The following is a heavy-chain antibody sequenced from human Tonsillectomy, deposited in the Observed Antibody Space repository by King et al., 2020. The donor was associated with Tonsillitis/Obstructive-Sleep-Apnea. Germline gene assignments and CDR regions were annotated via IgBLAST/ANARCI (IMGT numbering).Heavy chain of an antibody. J-gene: IGHJ6*03. CDR1: GGTFSSSA. Sequence: AQLVQSGAEVKKPGSSVKVSCKTSGGTFSSSAITWVRLAPGQGLDWMGGIIPIFSTANYAQKFQGRVTITADESTSTAYMELSSLRAEDTAVYHCARGWLGDGRYCSGGSCYSPYYMDVWGKGTTVTVSS. CDR3: ARGWLGDGRYCSGGSCYSPYYMDV. D-gene: IGHD2-15*01. CDR2: IIPIFSTA. V-gene: IGHV1-69*01.